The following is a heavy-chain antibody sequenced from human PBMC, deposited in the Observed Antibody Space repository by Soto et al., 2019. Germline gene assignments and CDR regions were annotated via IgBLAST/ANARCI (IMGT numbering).Heavy chain of an antibody. Sequence: GGSLRLSCAASGFTFSSYAMHWVRQAPGKGLEWVAVISYDGSNKYYADSVKGRFTISRDNSKNTLYLQMNSLRAEDTAVYYCARDRGDYYDTTHEFDPWGQGTLVTVSS. CDR2: ISYDGSNK. D-gene: IGHD3-22*01. V-gene: IGHV3-30-3*01. J-gene: IGHJ5*02. CDR1: GFTFSSYA. CDR3: ARDRGDYYDTTHEFDP.